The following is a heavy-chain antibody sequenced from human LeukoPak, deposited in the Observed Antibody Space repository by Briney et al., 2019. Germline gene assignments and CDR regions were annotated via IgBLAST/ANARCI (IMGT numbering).Heavy chain of an antibody. CDR1: GFTFSSYS. CDR2: ISSSSSYI. D-gene: IGHD2-15*01. J-gene: IGHJ3*02. V-gene: IGHV3-21*01. Sequence: GGSLRLSCAASGFTFSSYSMNWVRQAPGKGLEWVSSISSSSSYIYYADSVRGRFTISRDNARNSLYLQMNSLRAEDTAVYYCARGLDVVAATNDAFDIWGQGTTVTVSS. CDR3: ARGLDVVAATNDAFDI.